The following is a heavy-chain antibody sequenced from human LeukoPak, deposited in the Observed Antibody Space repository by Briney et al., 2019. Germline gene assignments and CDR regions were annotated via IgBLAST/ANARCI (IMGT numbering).Heavy chain of an antibody. CDR2: IYYSGST. V-gene: IGHV4-30-4*08. CDR3: ARVAVGDSSGYYYPYYYYYYMGV. CDR1: GGSISSGDYY. D-gene: IGHD3-22*01. J-gene: IGHJ6*03. Sequence: PSETLSLTCTVSGGSISSGDYYWSWIRQPPGKGLEWIGYIYYSGSTYYNPSLKSRVTISVDTSKNQFSLKLGSVTAADTAVYYCARVAVGDSSGYYYPYYYYYYMGVWGKGTTVTVSS.